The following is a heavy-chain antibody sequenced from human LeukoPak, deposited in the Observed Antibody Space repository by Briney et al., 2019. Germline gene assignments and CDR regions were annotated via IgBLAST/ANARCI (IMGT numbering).Heavy chain of an antibody. CDR3: ARQSDGGNWIDY. CDR2: IYYSGST. CDR1: GGSISSGGYY. D-gene: IGHD4-23*01. J-gene: IGHJ4*02. V-gene: IGHV4-31*03. Sequence: KASETLSLTCTVSGGSISSGGYYWSWIRQHPGKGLEWIGYIYYSGSTYYNPSLKSRVTISVDTSKNQFSLKLSSVTAADTAVYYCARQSDGGNWIDYWAREPWSPSPQ.